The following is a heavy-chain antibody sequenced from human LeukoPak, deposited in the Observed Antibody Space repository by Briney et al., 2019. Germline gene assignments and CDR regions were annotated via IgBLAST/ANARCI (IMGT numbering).Heavy chain of an antibody. D-gene: IGHD3-3*01. CDR2: IYSSGST. V-gene: IGHV4-30-4*02. J-gene: IGHJ4*02. CDR3: ARVARSGYYYFDY. Sequence: SETLSLTCTVSGDSISSGDYYWSWIRQPPGKGLEWIGYIYSSGSTYYNPSLKSRVIISVDTSKNQFSLKLSSVTAADTAVYYCARVARSGYYYFDYWGQGTLVTVSS. CDR1: GDSISSGDYY.